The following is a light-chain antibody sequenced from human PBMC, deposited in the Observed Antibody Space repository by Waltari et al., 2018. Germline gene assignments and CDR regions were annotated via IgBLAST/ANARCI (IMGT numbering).Light chain of an antibody. CDR2: LGS. V-gene: IGKV2-28*01. CDR3: MQALQTPRT. Sequence: DIVMTQSPLSLPVTPGEPASISCRSSQGLLHSNGYNYLDWYLQKPGPSPQLLIYLGSNRASGVPDRFSGSGSGTDFTLKISRVEAEDVGVYYCMQALQTPRTFGQGTKLEIK. J-gene: IGKJ2*01. CDR1: QGLLHSNGYNY.